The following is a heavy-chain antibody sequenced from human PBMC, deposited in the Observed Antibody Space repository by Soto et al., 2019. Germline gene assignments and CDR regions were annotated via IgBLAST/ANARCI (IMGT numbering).Heavy chain of an antibody. CDR2: ISAYNGNT. J-gene: IGHJ4*02. D-gene: IGHD3-22*01. Sequence: QVQLVQSGAEVKKPGASVKVSCKASGYTFTSYGISWVRQAPGQGLEWMGWISAYNGNTTYAQKLQGRVTMTTDTYTSTAYMELRSLRSDDTAVYYCARDVQFEGYYDSSGYYSPFDYWGQGALVTVSS. CDR1: GYTFTSYG. CDR3: ARDVQFEGYYDSSGYYSPFDY. V-gene: IGHV1-18*04.